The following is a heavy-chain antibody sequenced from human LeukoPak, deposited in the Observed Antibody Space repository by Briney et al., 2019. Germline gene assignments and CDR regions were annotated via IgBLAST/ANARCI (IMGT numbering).Heavy chain of an antibody. Sequence: PGGSLRLSCAASGFTFSSYAMSWVRQAPGKGLEWVAVISYDGSNKYYADSVKGRFTISRDNSKNTLYLQMNSLRAEDTAVYYCARDRGMAGDAFDIWGQGTMVTVSS. CDR1: GFTFSSYA. D-gene: IGHD6-19*01. CDR2: ISYDGSNK. V-gene: IGHV3-30-3*01. J-gene: IGHJ3*02. CDR3: ARDRGMAGDAFDI.